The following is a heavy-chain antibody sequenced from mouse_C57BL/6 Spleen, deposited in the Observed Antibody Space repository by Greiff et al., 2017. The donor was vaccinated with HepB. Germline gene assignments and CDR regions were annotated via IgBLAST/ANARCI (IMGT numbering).Heavy chain of an antibody. Sequence: QVQLQQSGAELVMPGASVKLSCKASGYTFTSYWMHWVKQRPGQGLEWIGEIDPSDSYTNYNQKFKGKSTLTVDKSSSTAYMQLSSLTSEDSAVYYCARYDYDSFDYWGQGTTLTVSS. CDR3: ARYDYDSFDY. CDR2: IDPSDSYT. D-gene: IGHD2-4*01. J-gene: IGHJ2*01. V-gene: IGHV1-69*01. CDR1: GYTFTSYW.